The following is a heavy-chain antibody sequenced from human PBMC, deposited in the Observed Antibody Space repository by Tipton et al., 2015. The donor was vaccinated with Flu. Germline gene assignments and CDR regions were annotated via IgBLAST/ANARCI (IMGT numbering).Heavy chain of an antibody. D-gene: IGHD3-10*01. CDR2: IFHSGDT. CDR1: GYFISSGYY. V-gene: IGHV4-38-2*01. J-gene: IGHJ4*02. Sequence: TLSLTCDVSGYFISSGYYWGWIRQPPGKGLEWIGSIFHSGDTLYNPSLERRVTVSVDTLKNQFSLKVTSVTAADTALYYCTRHANYGSGSPYYFDHWGQGSLVTVSS. CDR3: TRHANYGSGSPYYFDH.